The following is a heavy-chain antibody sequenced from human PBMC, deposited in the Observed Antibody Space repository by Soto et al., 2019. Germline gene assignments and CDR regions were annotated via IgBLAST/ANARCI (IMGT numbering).Heavy chain of an antibody. CDR3: ARAAVSYYYNLTGDYDF. J-gene: IGHJ4*01. CDR2: ISAYNGYT. V-gene: IGHV1-18*01. Sequence: QVQLVQSGAEVKKPGASVKVSCKASGYTFTSYGISWVRQAPGQGLEWMGWISAYNGYTNYAQKLQGRVSMTTDASPSTAYMELRSLRSDDTTVYYCARAAVSYYYNLTGDYDFWGHGTLVTVSS. CDR1: GYTFTSYG. D-gene: IGHD3-9*01.